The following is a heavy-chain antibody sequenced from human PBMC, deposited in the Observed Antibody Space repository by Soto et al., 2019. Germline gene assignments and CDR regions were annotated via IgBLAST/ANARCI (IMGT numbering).Heavy chain of an antibody. CDR3: ARDLSDPAAGIFDY. D-gene: IGHD6-13*01. Sequence: PGGSLRLSCAASGFTFSSYWMSWVRQAPGKGLEWVANIKQDGSEKYYVDSVKGRFTISRDNAKNSLYLQMNSLRAEDTAVYYCARDLSDPAAGIFDYWGQGTRVTVSS. J-gene: IGHJ4*02. CDR2: IKQDGSEK. CDR1: GFTFSSYW. V-gene: IGHV3-7*01.